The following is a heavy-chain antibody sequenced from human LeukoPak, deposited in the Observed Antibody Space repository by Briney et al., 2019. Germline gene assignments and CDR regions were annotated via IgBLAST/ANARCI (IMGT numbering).Heavy chain of an antibody. CDR2: IIPIFGAP. CDR3: AIPIAAAGLDAFDI. CDR1: GGTFSSYA. V-gene: IGHV1-69*13. Sequence: ASVKVSCKASGGTFSSYALSWVRQAPGQGLEWMGGIIPIFGAPNYAQRFQGRVTITADESTSTAYMELSSLRSEDTAVYYCAIPIAAAGLDAFDIWGQGTMVTVSS. D-gene: IGHD6-13*01. J-gene: IGHJ3*02.